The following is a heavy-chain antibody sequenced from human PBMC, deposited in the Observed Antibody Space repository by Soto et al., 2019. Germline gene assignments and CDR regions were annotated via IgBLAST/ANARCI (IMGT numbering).Heavy chain of an antibody. D-gene: IGHD3-3*01. CDR1: GGSISSYY. CDR2: IYYSGST. V-gene: IGHV4-59*08. Sequence: SETLSLTCTVSGGSISSYYWSWIRQPPGKGLEWIGYIYYSGSTNYNPSLKSRVTISVDTSKNQFSLKLSSVTAADTAVYYCARHRANSFWSGYCYPFDYWGQGTLVTVSS. CDR3: ARHRANSFWSGYCYPFDY. J-gene: IGHJ4*02.